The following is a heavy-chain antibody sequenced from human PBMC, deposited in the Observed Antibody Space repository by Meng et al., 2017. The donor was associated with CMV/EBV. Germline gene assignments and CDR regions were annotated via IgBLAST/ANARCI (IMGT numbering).Heavy chain of an antibody. V-gene: IGHV4-34*01. CDR2: INHSGST. J-gene: IGHJ4*02. CDR1: GGSFSGYY. CDR3: ATGGSYRFDY. Sequence: SETLSLTCAAYGGSFSGYYWSWIRQPPGKGLEWIGEINHSGSTNYNPSLKSRVTISVDTSKNQFSLKLSSVTAADTAVYYCATGGSYRFDYWGQGTLVTVSS. D-gene: IGHD1-26*01.